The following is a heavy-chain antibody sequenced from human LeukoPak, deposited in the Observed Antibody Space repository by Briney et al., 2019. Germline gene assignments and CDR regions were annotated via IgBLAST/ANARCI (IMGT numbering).Heavy chain of an antibody. D-gene: IGHD1-26*01. Sequence: GGSLRLSCAASGFTFSSYSMNWVRQAPGKGLEWLSHISTSGSSIHYADSVKGRFTISRDNAKNSLSLQMNSLRVEDTAVYYCAREGTDSGIYLDALDIWGQGTMVTVSS. V-gene: IGHV3-48*04. J-gene: IGHJ3*02. CDR2: ISTSGSSI. CDR3: AREGTDSGIYLDALDI. CDR1: GFTFSSYS.